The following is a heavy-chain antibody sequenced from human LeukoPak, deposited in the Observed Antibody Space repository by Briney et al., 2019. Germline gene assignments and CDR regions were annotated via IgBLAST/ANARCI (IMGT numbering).Heavy chain of an antibody. CDR1: GGSFSGYY. Sequence: SETLSLTCAVYGGSFSGYYWSWIRQPPGKGLEWIGEIYHSGSTNYNPSLKSRVTISVDTSKNQFSLKLSSVTAADTAVYYCASFVDSSGYYSEFDYWGQGTLVTVSS. J-gene: IGHJ4*02. V-gene: IGHV4-34*01. CDR3: ASFVDSSGYYSEFDY. D-gene: IGHD3-22*01. CDR2: IYHSGST.